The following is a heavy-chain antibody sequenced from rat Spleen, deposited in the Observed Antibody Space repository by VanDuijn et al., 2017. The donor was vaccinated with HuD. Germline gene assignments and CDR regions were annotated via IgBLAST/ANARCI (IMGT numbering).Heavy chain of an antibody. CDR1: GFTFSDYY. Sequence: EVQLVESDGGLVQPGRSLKLSCAASGFTFSDYYMAWVRQAPTKGLEWVATISYDGSSTYYRDSVKGRFTISRDNAKSTLYLQMDSLRSEDTATYYCARQRIIRGTSGNWFAYWGQGTLVTVSS. J-gene: IGHJ3*01. CDR3: ARQRIIRGTSGNWFAY. V-gene: IGHV5-29*01. D-gene: IGHD4-3*01. CDR2: ISYDGSST.